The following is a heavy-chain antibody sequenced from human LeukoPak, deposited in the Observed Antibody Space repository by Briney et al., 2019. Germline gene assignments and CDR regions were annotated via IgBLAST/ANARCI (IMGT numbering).Heavy chain of an antibody. CDR2: ISYDGSNK. D-gene: IGHD2-21*02. Sequence: SGGSLRLSCAASGFTFSRYGMHWVRQAPGKGLEWVAVISYDGSNKHYADSVKGRFTISRDNSKNTLYLQMNNLRVDDTAIYYCAKDHANTPVVTNWGQGILVSVSS. CDR3: AKDHANTPVVTN. CDR1: GFTFSRYG. V-gene: IGHV3-30*18. J-gene: IGHJ4*02.